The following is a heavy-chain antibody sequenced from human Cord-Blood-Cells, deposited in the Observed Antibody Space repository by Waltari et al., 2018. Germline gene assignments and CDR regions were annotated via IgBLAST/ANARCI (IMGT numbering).Heavy chain of an antibody. V-gene: IGHV1-2*04. Sequence: QVQLVQSGAEVKKPGASVKVSCQASGYTFTGYFIHWVRRAPGQGPGKGIGWMGWINPNSGGTNYAQKFQGWVTRTRDTSISTAYMELSRLRSDATAVYYRARSGTANWFDPWGQGTLVTVAS. CDR1: GYTFTGYF. CDR2: INPNSGGT. J-gene: IGHJ5*02. D-gene: IGHD1-1*01. CDR3: ARSGTANWFDP.